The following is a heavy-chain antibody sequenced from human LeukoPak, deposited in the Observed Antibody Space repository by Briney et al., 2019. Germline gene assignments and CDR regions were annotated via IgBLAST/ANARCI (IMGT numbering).Heavy chain of an antibody. CDR1: GYTLTELS. Sequence: ASVKVSCKVSGYTLTELSMHWVRQAPGKGLEWMGGFDPEDGETIYAQKFQGRVTMTEDTSTDTAYMELSSLRSEDTAVYYCATGYSSGWYAYYFDYWGQGTLVTASS. CDR2: FDPEDGET. D-gene: IGHD6-19*01. V-gene: IGHV1-24*01. J-gene: IGHJ4*02. CDR3: ATGYSSGWYAYYFDY.